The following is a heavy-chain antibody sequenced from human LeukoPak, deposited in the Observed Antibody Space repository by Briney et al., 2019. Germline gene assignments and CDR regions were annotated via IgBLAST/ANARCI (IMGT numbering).Heavy chain of an antibody. CDR1: GYTFTSYG. Sequence: ASVKVSCKASGYTFTSYGISWVRQAPGQGLEWMGWISAYNGNTNYAQKLQGRVTMTTDTSTSTAYMELRSLRSDDTAVYYCARERYSSSWSVINDWFDPWGRGTLVTVSS. D-gene: IGHD6-13*01. CDR2: ISAYNGNT. CDR3: ARERYSSSWSVINDWFDP. V-gene: IGHV1-18*01. J-gene: IGHJ5*02.